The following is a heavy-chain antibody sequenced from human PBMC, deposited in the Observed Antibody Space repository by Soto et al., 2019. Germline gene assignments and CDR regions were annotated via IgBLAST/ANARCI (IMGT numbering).Heavy chain of an antibody. CDR2: ISGSGGST. Sequence: GGSLRLSCAASGFTFSSYVMSWVRQAPGKGLEWVSGISGSGGSTYYADSVKGRFTISRDNSKNTLYLQMNSLRAEDTAVYYCAKDLSDDYGDYVDYFDYWGQGTLVPVSS. J-gene: IGHJ4*02. D-gene: IGHD4-17*01. CDR3: AKDLSDDYGDYVDYFDY. CDR1: GFTFSSYV. V-gene: IGHV3-23*01.